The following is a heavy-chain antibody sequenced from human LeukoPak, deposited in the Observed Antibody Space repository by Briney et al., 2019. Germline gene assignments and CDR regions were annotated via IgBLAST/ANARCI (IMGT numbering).Heavy chain of an antibody. Sequence: GTSLRLSCAASGFTFSSYDMHWVRRAPGKGLEWVASIWHDGNRKYHADSVEGRFTISRDNSKNTVYVQMNSLGADDTAVYYCTRAAGITGTSRDNWFDPWGQGTLVIVSS. CDR2: IWHDGNRK. J-gene: IGHJ5*02. CDR3: TRAAGITGTSRDNWFDP. CDR1: GFTFSSYD. V-gene: IGHV3-33*01. D-gene: IGHD1/OR15-1a*01.